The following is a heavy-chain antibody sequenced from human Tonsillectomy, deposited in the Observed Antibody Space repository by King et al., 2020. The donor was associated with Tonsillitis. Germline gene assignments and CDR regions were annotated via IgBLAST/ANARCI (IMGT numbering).Heavy chain of an antibody. D-gene: IGHD5-18*01. CDR2: ISYDGSIK. J-gene: IGHJ3*02. V-gene: IGHV3-30*18. Sequence: VQLVESGGGVVQPGRSLRLSCAASGFTFSSYGMHWVRQAPGKGLEWVAVISYDGSIKYYADSVKGRFTISRDNSKNTLYLQMNSLRAEDTAVYYCAKDLVKGYSYGWGAFDIWGQGTMVTVSS. CDR3: AKDLVKGYSYGWGAFDI. CDR1: GFTFSSYG.